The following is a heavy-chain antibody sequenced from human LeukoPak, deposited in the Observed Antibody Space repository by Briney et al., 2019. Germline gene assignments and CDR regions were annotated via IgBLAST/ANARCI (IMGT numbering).Heavy chain of an antibody. D-gene: IGHD2-2*01. CDR3: AREIVVVPAAIAVNWFDP. CDR1: GYTFTSYD. J-gene: IGHJ5*02. CDR2: MNPNSGNT. Sequence: GASVKVSCTAPGYTFTSYDINWVRQATGQGLEWMGWMNPNSGNTGYAQKFQGRVTMTRNTSISTAYMELSSLRSEDTAVYYCAREIVVVPAAIAVNWFDPWGQGTLVTVSS. V-gene: IGHV1-8*01.